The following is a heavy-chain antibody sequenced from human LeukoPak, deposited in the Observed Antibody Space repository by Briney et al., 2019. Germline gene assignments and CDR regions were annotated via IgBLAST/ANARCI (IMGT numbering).Heavy chain of an antibody. CDR3: ARPQVNDYGDCGI. CDR2: ISSSSSYSYT. CDR1: GFTFSSYS. Sequence: GGSLRLSCAASGFTFSSYSMHWVRQAPGKGLEWVSSISSSSSYSYTYYADSVKGRFTISRDNAKNSLLLQMNSLRAEDTAMYYCARPQVNDYGDCGIWGQGTMVVVSS. V-gene: IGHV3-21*01. J-gene: IGHJ3*02. D-gene: IGHD4-17*01.